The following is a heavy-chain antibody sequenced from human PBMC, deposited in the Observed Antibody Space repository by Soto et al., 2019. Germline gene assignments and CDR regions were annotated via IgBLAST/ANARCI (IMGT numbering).Heavy chain of an antibody. CDR2: ISSDGST. CDR1: GFTVSRIF. Sequence: GGSLRLSCAASGFTVSRIFMTWVRQAPGKGLQWVAVISSDGSTYYADSVKGRFTISRDNSKNTLYLEMNSLRAEDTAVYYCARDTFGGAYDFLHGGQGTLVTVSS. J-gene: IGHJ4*02. D-gene: IGHD3-3*01. V-gene: IGHV3-66*01. CDR3: ARDTFGGAYDFLH.